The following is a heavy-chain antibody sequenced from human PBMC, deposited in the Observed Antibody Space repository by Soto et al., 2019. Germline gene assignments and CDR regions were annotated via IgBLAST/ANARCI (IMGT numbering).Heavy chain of an antibody. CDR2: IIPISCAA. D-gene: IGHD1-7*01. CDR1: RVTVSNYV. Sequence: ASVKVSVKASRVTVSNYVVNWLRQAPGQGLEWMGRIIPISCAANYAQKFQGRVTITADKSTSTSYMELSSLRSEDTAVYYCARDMTRTVVPYFDFWGQGTLVTSPQ. V-gene: IGHV1-69*06. CDR3: ARDMTRTVVPYFDF. J-gene: IGHJ4*02.